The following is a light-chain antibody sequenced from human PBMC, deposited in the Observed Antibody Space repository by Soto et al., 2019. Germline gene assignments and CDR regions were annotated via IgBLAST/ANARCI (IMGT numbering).Light chain of an antibody. J-gene: IGLJ1*01. CDR2: EVS. CDR1: SSDVGSYNL. Sequence: QSVLTQPASVSGSPGQSITISCTGNSSDVGSYNLVSWYQQHPGKAPKLMIFEVSKWPSGVSNRFSGSKSGNTASLTISGLQTEDEADYYCCSYAGGSTYVFGTGTKLTVL. CDR3: CSYAGGSTYV. V-gene: IGLV2-23*02.